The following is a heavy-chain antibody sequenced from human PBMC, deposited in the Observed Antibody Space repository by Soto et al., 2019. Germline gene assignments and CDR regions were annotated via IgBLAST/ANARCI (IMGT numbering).Heavy chain of an antibody. CDR1: GGSISSSSYY. Sequence: QLQLQESGPGLVKPSETLSLTCTVSGGSISSSSYYWGWIRQPPGKGLEWIGSIYYSGSTYYNPSLKSRVTISVDTSKNQFSLKLSSVTAADTAVYYCARVRQQLVSDYWGQGTLVTVSS. J-gene: IGHJ4*02. CDR3: ARVRQQLVSDY. V-gene: IGHV4-39*01. D-gene: IGHD6-13*01. CDR2: IYYSGST.